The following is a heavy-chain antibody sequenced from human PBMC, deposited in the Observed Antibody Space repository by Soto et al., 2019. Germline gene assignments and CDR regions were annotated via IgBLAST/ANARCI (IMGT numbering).Heavy chain of an antibody. CDR2: IYYSGST. Sequence: SGTLSLTCTVSGGSISSYYWSWFRQPPGKGLEWIGYIYYSGSTNYNPSLKSRVTISVDTSKNQFSLKLSSVTAADTAVYYCARVMTTPYYFDYWGQGTLVTVS. CDR1: GGSISSYY. V-gene: IGHV4-59*01. CDR3: ARVMTTPYYFDY. J-gene: IGHJ4*02. D-gene: IGHD3-16*01.